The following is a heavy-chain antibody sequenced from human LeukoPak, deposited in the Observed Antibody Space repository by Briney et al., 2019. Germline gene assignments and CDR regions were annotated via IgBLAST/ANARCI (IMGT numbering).Heavy chain of an antibody. V-gene: IGHV3-20*04. J-gene: IGHJ4*02. CDR2: INWNGGST. CDR1: GFTFTEHW. CDR3: ARLPDYYSRHGAPG. D-gene: IGHD3-10*01. Sequence: GGSLRLSCIASGFTFTEHWMSWVRQAPGKGLEWVSGINWNGGSTGYADSVKGRFTISRDNAKNSLYLQMNSLRAEDTAVYYCARLPDYYSRHGAPGWGQGTLVTVSS.